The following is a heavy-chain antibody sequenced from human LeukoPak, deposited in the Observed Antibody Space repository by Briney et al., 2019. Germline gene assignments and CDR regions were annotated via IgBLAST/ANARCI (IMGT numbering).Heavy chain of an antibody. Sequence: GGSLRLSCAASGFTFSNYWMSWVRQAPGNGLEWVANINPDGSENYSVDSVTGRFTISRDNAENTVFLQMNSLRAEDSAVYYCARDLAAWDVWGKGTTVTVSS. V-gene: IGHV3-7*01. CDR2: INPDGSEN. CDR1: GFTFSNYW. J-gene: IGHJ6*04. CDR3: ARDLAAWDV.